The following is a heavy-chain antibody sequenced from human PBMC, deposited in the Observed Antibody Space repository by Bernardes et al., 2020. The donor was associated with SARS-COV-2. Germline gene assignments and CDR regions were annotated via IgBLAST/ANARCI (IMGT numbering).Heavy chain of an antibody. CDR3: ARDYIQLLSP. CDR2: ISYDGSNK. V-gene: IGHV3-30*03. Sequence: GGSLRLSCAASGFTFSSYGMHWVRQAPGTGLEWVAVISYDGSNKYYADSVKGRFTISRDNSKNTLYLQMNSLRAEDTAVYYCARDYIQLLSPWGQGTLVTVSS. CDR1: GFTFSSYG. J-gene: IGHJ5*02. D-gene: IGHD2-2*01.